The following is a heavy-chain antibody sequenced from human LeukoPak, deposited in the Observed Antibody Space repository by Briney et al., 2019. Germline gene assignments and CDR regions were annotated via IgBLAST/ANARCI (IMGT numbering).Heavy chain of an antibody. CDR2: IYPGDSGT. J-gene: IGHJ6*03. CDR1: GYIFTSYW. V-gene: IGHV5-51*01. Sequence: GESLKISCKASGYIFTSYWIGWVRQMPGKGLEWMGIIYPGDSGTRYSPSLQGQVTISADNSISTAYLQWSSLKASDTAMYYCARAHGIYYMDVWGKGTTVAVSS. CDR3: ARAHGIYYMDV. D-gene: IGHD1-14*01.